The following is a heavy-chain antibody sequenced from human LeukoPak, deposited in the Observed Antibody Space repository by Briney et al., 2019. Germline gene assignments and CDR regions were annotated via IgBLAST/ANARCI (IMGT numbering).Heavy chain of an antibody. CDR2: ISSSSSYI. J-gene: IGHJ5*02. D-gene: IGHD3-10*01. CDR3: ARDFDYYGSGSYYQFDP. CDR1: GFTFSSYS. Sequence: PGGSLRLSCAASGFTFSSYSMNWVRQAPGKGLEWVSSISSSSSYIYYADSVKGRFTISRDNAKTSLYLQMNSLRAEDTAVYYCARDFDYYGSGSYYQFDPWGQGTLVTVSS. V-gene: IGHV3-21*01.